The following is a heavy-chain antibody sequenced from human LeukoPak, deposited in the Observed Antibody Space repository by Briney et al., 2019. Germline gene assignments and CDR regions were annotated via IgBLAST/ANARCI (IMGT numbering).Heavy chain of an antibody. V-gene: IGHV1-24*01. J-gene: IGHJ4*02. CDR2: FDPDDGET. D-gene: IGHD3-10*01. Sequence: ASVKVSCKVSGYTLTDLSMHWVRQAPGKGLEWMAGFDPDDGETIYAQKFQGRVTITEDTSTDTAYMELSSLRSEDTAVYYCARHYYGSGTDYYFDYWGQGPLVTVSS. CDR3: ARHYYGSGTDYYFDY. CDR1: GYTLTDLS.